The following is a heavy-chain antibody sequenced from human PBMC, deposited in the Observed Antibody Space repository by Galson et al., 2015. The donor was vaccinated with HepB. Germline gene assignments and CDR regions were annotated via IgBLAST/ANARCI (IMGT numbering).Heavy chain of an antibody. V-gene: IGHV3-30*03. J-gene: IGHJ4*02. D-gene: IGHD3-10*01. CDR3: ASNLVRGKWYFDY. Sequence: SLRLSCAASGFSFRNYGMHWVRQAAPGKRVGWVGAITSDGGENYYAESMQGQFTISRDNSKNTLYLQMNSLRDEKTAVYYCASNLVRGKWYFDYWGEGTVVNVSS. CDR1: GFSFRNYG. CDR2: ITSDGGEN.